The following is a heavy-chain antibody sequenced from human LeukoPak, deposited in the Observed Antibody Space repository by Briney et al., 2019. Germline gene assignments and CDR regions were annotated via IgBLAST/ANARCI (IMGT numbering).Heavy chain of an antibody. CDR1: GGSFSGYY. D-gene: IGHD6-6*01. CDR3: ARVRGVAARSSWFDP. CDR2: INHSGST. Sequence: SETLSLTCAVYGGSFSGYYWSWIRQPPGKGLEWIGEINHSGSTNYNPSLKSRVTISVDTSKNQFSLKLSSVTAADTAVYYCARVRGVAARSSWFDPWGQGTLVTVSP. V-gene: IGHV4-34*01. J-gene: IGHJ5*02.